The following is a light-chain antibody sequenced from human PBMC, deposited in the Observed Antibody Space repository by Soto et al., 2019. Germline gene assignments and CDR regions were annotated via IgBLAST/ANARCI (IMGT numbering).Light chain of an antibody. CDR3: QQYGSSPPT. CDR1: QSVSNSF. Sequence: EIVLTQSPRTLSLSPGERATLSCRASQSVSNSFLVWYQQKPGQAPRLLIYGASSRATGIPDRFSGSGSGTDFTLTISRLEPEDFAVYYCQQYGSSPPTFGQGTNLEIK. V-gene: IGKV3-20*01. J-gene: IGKJ2*01. CDR2: GAS.